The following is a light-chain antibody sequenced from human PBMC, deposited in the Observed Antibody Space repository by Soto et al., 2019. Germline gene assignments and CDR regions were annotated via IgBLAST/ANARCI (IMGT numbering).Light chain of an antibody. CDR2: DVS. J-gene: IGLJ1*01. V-gene: IGLV2-11*01. CDR1: SSDVGGYNY. Sequence: QSVLTQPRSVSGSPGQSVTISCTGTSSDVGGYNYVSWYQQYSGKAPKVMIYDVSKRPSGVPDRFSGSKSGNTASLTISGLQAEDEADYYCSSYAASNTFVFGTGTKLTVL. CDR3: SSYAASNTFV.